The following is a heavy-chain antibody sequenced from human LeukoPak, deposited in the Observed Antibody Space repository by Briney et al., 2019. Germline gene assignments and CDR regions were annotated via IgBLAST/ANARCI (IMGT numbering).Heavy chain of an antibody. CDR3: ARLGIYGSRSQTTYYYYYGMDV. V-gene: IGHV1-2*02. CDR2: INPNSGGT. Sequence: ASVKVSCKASGYTFTGYYMHWVRQAPGQGLEWMGWINPNSGGTNYAQKFQGRVTMTRDTSISTAYMELSRLRSDDTAVYYCARLGIYGSRSQTTYYYYYGMDVWGQGTTVTVSS. D-gene: IGHD3-10*01. CDR1: GYTFTGYY. J-gene: IGHJ6*02.